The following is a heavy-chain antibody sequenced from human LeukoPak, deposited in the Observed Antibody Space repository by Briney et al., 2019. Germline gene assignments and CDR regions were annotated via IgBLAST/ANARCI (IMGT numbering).Heavy chain of an antibody. CDR2: MSSSGTT. V-gene: IGHV4-4*07. D-gene: IGHD1-14*01. CDR1: GSSISNYY. Sequence: SETLSLTCSVSGSSISNYYWSWIRQSAGKGLEWIGRMSSSGTTNYNPSLESRVTMSVDTSKNQFSLKLSSVTAADTAVYYCARVIPEAGFDPWGQGTLVTVSS. CDR3: ARVIPEAGFDP. J-gene: IGHJ5*02.